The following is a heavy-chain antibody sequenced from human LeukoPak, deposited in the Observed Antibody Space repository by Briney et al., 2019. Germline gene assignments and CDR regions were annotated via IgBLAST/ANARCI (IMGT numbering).Heavy chain of an antibody. D-gene: IGHD3-22*01. J-gene: IGHJ4*02. Sequence: SETLSLTCAVYGGSFSGYYWSWIRQPPGKGLEWIGEINHSGSTNYNPSLKSRVTISVDTSKNQFSLKLSSVTAADTAVYYCARQSYDGSGYYYVDYWGQGTLVTVSS. CDR2: INHSGST. V-gene: IGHV4-34*01. CDR3: ARQSYDGSGYYYVDY. CDR1: GGSFSGYY.